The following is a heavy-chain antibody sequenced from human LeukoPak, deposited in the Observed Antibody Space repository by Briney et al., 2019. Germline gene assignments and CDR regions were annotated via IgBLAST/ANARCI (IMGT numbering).Heavy chain of an antibody. CDR3: AKDGYCSSTSCRATPFDH. CDR1: GFPFSNYV. D-gene: IGHD2-2*03. V-gene: IGHV3-23*01. CDR2: ISGSGGST. Sequence: GSLRLSCAASGFPFSNYVMSWVRQAPGKGLEWVSAISGSGGSTYYADSVKGRFTISRDNSKNTLYLQMNSLRAEDTAVYYCAKDGYCSSTSCRATPFDHWGQGTLVTVSS. J-gene: IGHJ5*02.